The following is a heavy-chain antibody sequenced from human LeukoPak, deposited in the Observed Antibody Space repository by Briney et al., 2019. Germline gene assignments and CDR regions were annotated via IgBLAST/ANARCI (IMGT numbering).Heavy chain of an antibody. Sequence: GGSLRLSCAASGFTFSDYYMSWIRQAPGKGLEWVSYISSSGGTLYSADSVKGRFTISRDSAENSLYLQMNSLRAEDTAVYYCARESGWSVDYWGQGTLVTVSS. CDR1: GFTFSDYY. CDR3: ARESGWSVDY. D-gene: IGHD6-19*01. V-gene: IGHV3-11*01. CDR2: ISSSGGTL. J-gene: IGHJ4*02.